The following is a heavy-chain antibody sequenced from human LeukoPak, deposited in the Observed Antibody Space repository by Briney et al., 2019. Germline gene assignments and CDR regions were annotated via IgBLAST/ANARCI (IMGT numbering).Heavy chain of an antibody. D-gene: IGHD2-2*02. V-gene: IGHV4-59*08. Sequence: SETLSLTCTVSGGSISSYYWSWIRQPPGKGLEWIGYIYYSGSTDYNPSLKSRVTISVDTSKNQFSLKLSSVTAADTAVYYCARHVPLGYCSSTSCYSDAFDIWGQGTMVTVSS. CDR1: GGSISSYY. J-gene: IGHJ3*02. CDR2: IYYSGST. CDR3: ARHVPLGYCSSTSCYSDAFDI.